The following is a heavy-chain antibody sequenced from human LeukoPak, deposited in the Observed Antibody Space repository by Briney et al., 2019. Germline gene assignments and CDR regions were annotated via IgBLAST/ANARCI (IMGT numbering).Heavy chain of an antibody. V-gene: IGHV3-48*02. Sequence: GGSLRLSCAASGFTFSTYSMNWVRQAPGKGLEWVSYISSGSTTVYYADSVRGRFTISRDNAKNSPYLQMDSLRDEDTAVYYCARDLYCSSASCYAGTYYYYGLDVWGQGTTVTVSS. CDR1: GFTFSTYS. CDR2: ISSGSTTV. D-gene: IGHD2-2*01. J-gene: IGHJ6*02. CDR3: ARDLYCSSASCYAGTYYYYGLDV.